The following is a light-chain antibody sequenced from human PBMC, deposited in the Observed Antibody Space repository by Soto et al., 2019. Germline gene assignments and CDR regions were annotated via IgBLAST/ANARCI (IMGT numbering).Light chain of an antibody. J-gene: IGLJ1*01. CDR1: SSDVGGYNY. V-gene: IGLV2-14*01. CDR2: EVS. Sequence: QSALTQPASVSGSPGQSITISCTVTSSDVGGYNYVSWYQQHPGKAPKLMIYEVSNRPSGVSNRFSGSKSGNTASLTISGLQAEDEADYYCSSYTSSSIDYVLGTGTKLTVL. CDR3: SSYTSSSIDYV.